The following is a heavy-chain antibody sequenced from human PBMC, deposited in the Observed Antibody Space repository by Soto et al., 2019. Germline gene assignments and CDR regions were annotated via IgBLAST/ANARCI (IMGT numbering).Heavy chain of an antibody. J-gene: IGHJ4*02. Sequence: ASVKVSCKASGYTFTSYGITWVRQAPGQGLEWMGWISAYNGHTNYAQSLQGRVTMTTDTSTSTAYMELSSLRSEDTAVYYCARSIVVVTALDYWGQGTLVTVSS. CDR3: ARSIVVVTALDY. CDR2: ISAYNGHT. D-gene: IGHD2-21*02. CDR1: GYTFTSYG. V-gene: IGHV1-18*01.